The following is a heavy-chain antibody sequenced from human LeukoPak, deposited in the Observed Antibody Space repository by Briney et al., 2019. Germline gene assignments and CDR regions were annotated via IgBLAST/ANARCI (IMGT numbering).Heavy chain of an antibody. V-gene: IGHV3-23*01. Sequence: GGSLRLSCAASGFTFSSYAMSWVRQAPGKGLEWVSAISGSGGSTHYADSVKGRFTISRDNSKNTVYLQMNSLRAEDTAVYYCAKNEYSRSHVDYWGQGTLVTVSS. J-gene: IGHJ4*02. CDR2: ISGSGGST. D-gene: IGHD6-6*01. CDR3: AKNEYSRSHVDY. CDR1: GFTFSSYA.